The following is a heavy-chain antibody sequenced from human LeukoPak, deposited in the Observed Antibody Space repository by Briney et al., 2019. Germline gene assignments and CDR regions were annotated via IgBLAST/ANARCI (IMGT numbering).Heavy chain of an antibody. V-gene: IGHV4-39*07. Sequence: PSETLPLTCTVSGGSISSSSYYWGWIRQPPGKGLEWIGSIYYSGSTYYNPSLKSRVTISVDTSKNQFSLKLSSVTAADTAVYFCARGSISGTRIYYYYYLDVWGKGTTVTISS. CDR3: ARGSISGTRIYYYYYLDV. CDR2: IYYSGST. D-gene: IGHD1-20*01. CDR1: GGSISSSSYY. J-gene: IGHJ6*03.